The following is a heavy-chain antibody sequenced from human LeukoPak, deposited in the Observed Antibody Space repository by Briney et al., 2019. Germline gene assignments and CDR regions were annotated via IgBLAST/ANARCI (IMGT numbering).Heavy chain of an antibody. D-gene: IGHD3-10*01. CDR1: GYSFASYW. V-gene: IGHV5-51*01. Sequence: GESLKTSCKGSGYSFASYWIGWVRQMPGKGLEWMGIIYPGDSDTTYSPSFQGQVTISADKSISTAYLQWSSLKASDTAMYYCARPNYYSSGSYSIWYFDYWGQGTLVTVSS. J-gene: IGHJ4*02. CDR3: ARPNYYSSGSYSIWYFDY. CDR2: IYPGDSDT.